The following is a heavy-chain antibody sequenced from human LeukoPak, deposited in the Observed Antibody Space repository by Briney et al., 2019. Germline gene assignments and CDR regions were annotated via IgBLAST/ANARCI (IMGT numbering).Heavy chain of an antibody. V-gene: IGHV4-4*07. D-gene: IGHD5-18*01. J-gene: IGHJ4*02. CDR1: GGSISSYY. CDR2: IYTSGST. Sequence: SETLALTCTVSGGSISSYYWSWIRQPAGKGLEWIGRIYTSGSTNYNPSLKSRVTISVDTSKNQFSLKLSSVTAADTAVYYCARWRYSYGRIDYWGQGTLVTVSS. CDR3: ARWRYSYGRIDY.